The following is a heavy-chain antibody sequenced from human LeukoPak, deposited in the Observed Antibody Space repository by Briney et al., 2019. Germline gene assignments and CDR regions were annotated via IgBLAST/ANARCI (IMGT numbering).Heavy chain of an antibody. D-gene: IGHD2-2*01. CDR1: GGSFSGYY. J-gene: IGHJ4*02. CDR2: INHSGST. CDR3: ARVSDRGDIVVVPAAIGFDY. V-gene: IGHV4-34*01. Sequence: SETLSLTCAVYGGSFSGYYWSWIRQPPGKGLEWIGEINHSGSTNYNPSLKSRVTISVDTSKNQFSLKLSSVTAADTAVYYYARVSDRGDIVVVPAAIGFDYWGQGTLVTVSS.